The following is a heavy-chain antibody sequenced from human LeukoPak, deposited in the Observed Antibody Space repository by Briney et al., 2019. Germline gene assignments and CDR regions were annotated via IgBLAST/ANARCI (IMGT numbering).Heavy chain of an antibody. J-gene: IGHJ3*02. D-gene: IGHD1-26*01. CDR1: GGSISSYY. Sequence: SETLSLTCTVSGGSISSYYWSWIRQAPGKGLEWIGYIYYSGSTNYNPSLKSRVTISVDTSKNQFSLKLSSVTAADTAVYYCARGYSGSFSNAFDIWGQGTMVTVSS. V-gene: IGHV4-59*08. CDR3: ARGYSGSFSNAFDI. CDR2: IYYSGST.